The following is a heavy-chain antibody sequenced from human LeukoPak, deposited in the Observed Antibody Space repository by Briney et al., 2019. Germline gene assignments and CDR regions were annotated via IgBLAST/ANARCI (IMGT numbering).Heavy chain of an antibody. D-gene: IGHD3-10*01. CDR1: GFSFSSYW. J-gene: IGHJ4*02. CDR2: SNSDGSST. CDR3: ARALLWFGEPYYFDY. Sequence: GGFLRLSCTAPGFSFSSYWMHWVRQAPGKGLVWVSRSNSDGSSTTYADSVKGRFTIFRDNAKNTLYLQMNSLRAEDTAVYYCARALLWFGEPYYFDYWGQGTLVTVSS. V-gene: IGHV3-74*01.